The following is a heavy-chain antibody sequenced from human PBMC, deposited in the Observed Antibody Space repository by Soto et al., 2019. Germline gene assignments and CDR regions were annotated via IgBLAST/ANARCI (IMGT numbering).Heavy chain of an antibody. J-gene: IGHJ3*02. Sequence: EVQLVGSGGGLVQPGRSLRLSCAASGFTFDDYAMHWVRQAPGKGLEWVSGISWNSGSIGYADSVKGRFTISRDNAKNVLYLQMNSLRAEDTALYYCAKGPVLRYFLDAFDIWGQGTMVTVSS. CDR1: GFTFDDYA. V-gene: IGHV3-9*01. D-gene: IGHD3-9*01. CDR3: AKGPVLRYFLDAFDI. CDR2: ISWNSGSI.